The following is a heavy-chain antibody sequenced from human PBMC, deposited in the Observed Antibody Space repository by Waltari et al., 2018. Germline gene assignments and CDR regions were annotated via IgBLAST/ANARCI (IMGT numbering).Heavy chain of an antibody. CDR2: INHSGST. CDR3: ARGGRGYYGSGSHFAFDY. J-gene: IGHJ4*02. D-gene: IGHD3-10*01. V-gene: IGHV4-34*01. Sequence: QVQLQQWGAGLLKPSETLSLTCAVYGGSFSGYYWSWIRQPPGKGLEWIGEINHSGSTNYNPSRKMRVTISVDTSKNQFSLKLSSVTAADTAVYYCARGGRGYYGSGSHFAFDYWGQGTLVTVSS. CDR1: GGSFSGYY.